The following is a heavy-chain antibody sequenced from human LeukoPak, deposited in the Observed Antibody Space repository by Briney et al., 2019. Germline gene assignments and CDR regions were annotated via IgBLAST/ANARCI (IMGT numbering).Heavy chain of an antibody. J-gene: IGHJ3*02. CDR3: ARAHPGYCSGGSCYPSAFDI. D-gene: IGHD2-15*01. CDR2: ISAYNGNT. Sequence: ASVKVSCKTSGYSFTDYIIAWVRQVPGQGLEWMGWISAYNGNTNYAQKLQGRVTMTTDTSTSTAYMELRSLRSDDTAVYYCARAHPGYCSGGSCYPSAFDIWGQGTMVTVSS. V-gene: IGHV1-18*01. CDR1: GYSFTDYI.